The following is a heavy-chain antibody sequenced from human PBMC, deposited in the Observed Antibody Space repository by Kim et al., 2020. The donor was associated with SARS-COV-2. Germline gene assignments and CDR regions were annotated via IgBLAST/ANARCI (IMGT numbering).Heavy chain of an antibody. V-gene: IGHV1-8*01. D-gene: IGHD6-13*01. CDR2: MNPNSGNT. Sequence: ASVKVSCKASGYTFTSYDINWVRQATGQGLEWMGWMNPNSGNTGYAQKFQGRVTMTRNTSISTAYMELSSLRSEDTAVYYCAREISSSRADYYYGMDVWGQGTTVTVSS. J-gene: IGHJ6*02. CDR1: GYTFTSYD. CDR3: AREISSSRADYYYGMDV.